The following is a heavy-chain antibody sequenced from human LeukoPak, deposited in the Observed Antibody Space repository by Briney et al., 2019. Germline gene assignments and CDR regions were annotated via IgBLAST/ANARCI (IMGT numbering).Heavy chain of an antibody. CDR1: GGSFSSGSYY. D-gene: IGHD2/OR15-2a*01. J-gene: IGHJ6*02. V-gene: IGHV4-61*01. CDR3: ARVNIVSSNYYYYGMDV. Sequence: SETLSLTCTVSGGSFSSGSYYWSWIRQPPGKGLEWIGYIYYSGSTNYNPSLKSRVTISVDTSKNQFSLKLSSVTAADTAVYYCARVNIVSSNYYYYGMDVWGQGTTVTVSS. CDR2: IYYSGST.